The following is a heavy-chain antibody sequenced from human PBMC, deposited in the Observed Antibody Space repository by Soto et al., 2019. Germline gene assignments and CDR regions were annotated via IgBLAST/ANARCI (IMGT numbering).Heavy chain of an antibody. Sequence: SVKVSCKASGGTFSSYAISWVRQAPGQGLEWMGGIIPIFGTANYAQKFQGRVTITADESTSTAYMELSSLRSEDTAVYYFAGGGYCSSTSCDDAFDIWGQGTMVTVSS. CDR2: IIPIFGTA. CDR1: GGTFSSYA. D-gene: IGHD2-2*01. J-gene: IGHJ3*02. V-gene: IGHV1-69*13. CDR3: AGGGYCSSTSCDDAFDI.